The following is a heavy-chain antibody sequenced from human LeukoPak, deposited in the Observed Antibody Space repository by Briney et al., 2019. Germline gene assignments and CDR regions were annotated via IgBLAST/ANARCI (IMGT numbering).Heavy chain of an antibody. CDR2: ISRSGATI. J-gene: IGHJ4*02. CDR3: SRDRGGGDIYFDY. V-gene: IGHV3-48*03. Sequence: GGSLRLSYAASGFTFSSYGMNWVRQAPGKGPEWISYISRSGATIYYADSVKGRFTISRDNAKNSLYLQMSSLGAEDTAIYYCSRDRGGGDIYFDYWGQGTLVTVSS. D-gene: IGHD2-21*02. CDR1: GFTFSSYG.